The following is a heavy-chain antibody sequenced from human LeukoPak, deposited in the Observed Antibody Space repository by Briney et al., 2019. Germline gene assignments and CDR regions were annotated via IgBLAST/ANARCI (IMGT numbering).Heavy chain of an antibody. D-gene: IGHD2-2*01. V-gene: IGHV1-58*02. CDR2: IVVGSGNT. CDR3: ATEGFMYQLQGNWFDP. CDR1: GFTFTSSA. Sequence: ASVKVSCKASGFTFTSSAMQWVRQARGQRLEWIGWIVVGSGNTNYAQKFQERVTITRDMSTSTAYMELSSLRSEDTAVYYCATEGFMYQLQGNWFDPWGQGTLVTVSS. J-gene: IGHJ5*02.